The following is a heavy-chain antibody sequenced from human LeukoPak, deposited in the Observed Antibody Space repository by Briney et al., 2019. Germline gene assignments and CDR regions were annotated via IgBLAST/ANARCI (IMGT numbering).Heavy chain of an antibody. CDR2: INPNSGDT. D-gene: IGHD2-8*01. J-gene: IGHJ4*02. CDR1: GYTFTGHY. CDR3: ARDRGPQWWGIFDY. V-gene: IGHV1-2*02. Sequence: ASVKVSCKASGYTFTGHYIHWVRQAPGHGLEWMGWINPNSGDTSYAQKFQGTVTMTRDTSISTAYMDLSRLISDDTALYYCARDRGPQWWGIFDYWGQGTLVTVSS.